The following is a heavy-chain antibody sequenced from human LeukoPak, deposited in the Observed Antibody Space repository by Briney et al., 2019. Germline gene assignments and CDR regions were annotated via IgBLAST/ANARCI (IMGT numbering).Heavy chain of an antibody. CDR1: GGSISSGGYY. J-gene: IGHJ6*02. CDR3: ARVRSYYYDSSGYARPYYYYGMDV. CDR2: IYHSGST. D-gene: IGHD3-22*01. V-gene: IGHV4-30-2*01. Sequence: SQTLSLTCTVSGGSISSGGYYWSWIRQPPGKGLEWIGYIYHSGSTYYNPSLKSRVTISVDRSKNQFSLKLSSVTAADTAVYYCARVRSYYYDSSGYARPYYYYGMDVWGQGTTVTVSS.